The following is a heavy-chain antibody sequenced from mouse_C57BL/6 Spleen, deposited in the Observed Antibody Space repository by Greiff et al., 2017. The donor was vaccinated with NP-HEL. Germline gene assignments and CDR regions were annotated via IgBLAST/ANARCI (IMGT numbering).Heavy chain of an antibody. CDR1: GYAFSSYW. CDR2: IYPGDGDT. J-gene: IGHJ4*01. D-gene: IGHD1-1*01. V-gene: IGHV1-80*01. Sequence: VQLQQSGAELVKPGASVKISCKASGYAFSSYWMNWVKQRPGKGLEWIGQIYPGDGDTNYNGKFKGKATLTADKSSSTAYMQLSSLTSEDSSVYFCTRDDTTVVASYNYAMDYWGQGTSVTVSS. CDR3: TRDDTTVVASYNYAMDY.